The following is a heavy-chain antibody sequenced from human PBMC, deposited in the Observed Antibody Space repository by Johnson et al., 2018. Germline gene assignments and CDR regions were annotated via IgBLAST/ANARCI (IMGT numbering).Heavy chain of an antibody. J-gene: IGHJ3*02. CDR3: ARNGHDYGDYIDACDI. CDR1: GFTFSSYA. D-gene: IGHD4-17*01. CDR2: IWSDGSEK. Sequence: QVQLVQSGGGVVQPGRSLRLSCTASGFTFSSYAMHWVRQAPGKGLEWVAVIWSDGSEKYYADSVKGRFTISRDNSKNTLYLQRNSLRAEDTAVYYCARNGHDYGDYIDACDIGGQWTMVTVSS. V-gene: IGHV3-30*04.